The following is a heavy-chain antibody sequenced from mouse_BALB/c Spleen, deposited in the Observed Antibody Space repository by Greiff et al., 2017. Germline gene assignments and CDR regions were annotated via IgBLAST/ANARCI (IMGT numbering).Heavy chain of an antibody. D-gene: IGHD1-1*01. CDR2: IDPSDSET. V-gene: IGHV1S126*01. Sequence: QVQLKESGPQLVRPGASVKISCKASGYSFTSYWMHWVKQRPGQGLEWIGMIDPSDSETRLNQKFKDKATLTVDKSSSTAYMQLSSPTSEDSAVYYCARDYYGSSYYFDYWGQGTTLTVSS. J-gene: IGHJ2*01. CDR3: ARDYYGSSYYFDY. CDR1: GYSFTSYW.